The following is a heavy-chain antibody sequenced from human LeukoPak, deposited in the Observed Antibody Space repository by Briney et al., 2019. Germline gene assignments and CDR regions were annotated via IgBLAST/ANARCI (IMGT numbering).Heavy chain of an antibody. CDR3: AKGAGVGFDY. V-gene: IGHV3-30*02. CDR1: GFSFRSCG. D-gene: IGHD3-3*01. CDR2: IQYDGSNK. J-gene: IGHJ4*02. Sequence: GGSLRLSCAASGFSFRSCGMHWVRQAPGKGLEWVTFIQYDGSNKYYADSVKGRFTVFRDNSKNTLFLQMNSLSPADTAVYYCAKGAGVGFDYWGQGTLVTVSS.